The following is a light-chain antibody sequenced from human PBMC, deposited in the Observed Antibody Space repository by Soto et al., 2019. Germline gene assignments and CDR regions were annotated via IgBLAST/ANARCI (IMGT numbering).Light chain of an antibody. CDR1: QRIFSY. CDR2: GAS. J-gene: IGKJ1*01. Sequence: DIQMTQSPFSLSASVGDRVTITCRASQRIFSYLNWYQQKPGKAPTLLIYGASNLHSGVSSRFSGSGSGTDFTLTISALQPDDFATYYCQQSYSSSTRTFGQGTKVDIK. CDR3: QQSYSSSTRT. V-gene: IGKV1-39*01.